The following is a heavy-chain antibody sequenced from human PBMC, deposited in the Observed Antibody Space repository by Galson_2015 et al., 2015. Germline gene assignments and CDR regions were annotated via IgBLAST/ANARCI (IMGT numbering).Heavy chain of an antibody. D-gene: IGHD3-22*01. Sequence: TRSRTCAVSGGPIRSGGYSCSWVGQPPGKGLGWIGYIYHSGSSYYKSSLKSRVTISVDRSKNQFSLKLSSVTAADTAVCYCARGKGYYDSSWFDPWGQGTLVTVSS. CDR1: GGPIRSGGYS. J-gene: IGHJ5*02. V-gene: IGHV4-30-2*01. CDR2: IYHSGSS. CDR3: ARGKGYYDSSWFDP.